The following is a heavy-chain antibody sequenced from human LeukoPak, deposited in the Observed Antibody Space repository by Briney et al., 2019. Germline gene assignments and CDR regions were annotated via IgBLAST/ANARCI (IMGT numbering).Heavy chain of an antibody. CDR1: GGSISSSSYY. Sequence: TTSETLSLTCTVSGGSISSSSYYWGWIRQPPGKGLEWIGSIYYSGSIYYNPSLKSRVTISVDTSKNQFSLKLSSVTAAATAVYYCATYYYGSGSSDKGAKDAFDIWGQGTMVTVSS. D-gene: IGHD3-10*01. J-gene: IGHJ3*02. V-gene: IGHV4-39*07. CDR2: IYYSGSI. CDR3: ATYYYGSGSSDKGAKDAFDI.